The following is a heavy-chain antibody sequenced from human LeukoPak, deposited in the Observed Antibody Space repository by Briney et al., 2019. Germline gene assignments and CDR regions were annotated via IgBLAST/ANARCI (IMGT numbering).Heavy chain of an antibody. CDR3: ARDRVLGCLDF. V-gene: IGHV3-66*01. CDR2: IYSGGST. D-gene: IGHD3-16*01. Sequence: GGSLRLSCEASGFAVSARPMSWVRQAPGKGLEWVSVIYSGGSTYFADSVKGRFTIFRDNSKNTLYLQMNSLRAEDTAVYYCARDRVLGCLDFWGQGTLVTVSS. CDR1: GFAVSARP. J-gene: IGHJ4*02.